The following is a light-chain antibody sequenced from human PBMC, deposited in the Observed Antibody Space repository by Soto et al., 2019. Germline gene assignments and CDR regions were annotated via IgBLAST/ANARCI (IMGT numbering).Light chain of an antibody. CDR3: SSYTGSSTPLV. Sequence: QSALTQPASVSGSPGQSITISCTGTSSDVGGYNYVSWYQQHPGKAPKLMIYDVSDRPSGVSNRFSGSKSGNTASLNISGVQADDESDYYCSSYTGSSTPLVFGGGTKLTVL. CDR1: SSDVGGYNY. J-gene: IGLJ2*01. V-gene: IGLV2-14*01. CDR2: DVS.